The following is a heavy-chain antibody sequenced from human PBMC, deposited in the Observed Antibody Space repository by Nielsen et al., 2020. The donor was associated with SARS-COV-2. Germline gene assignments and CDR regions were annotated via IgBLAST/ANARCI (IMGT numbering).Heavy chain of an antibody. CDR3: AKDRAGATYARFDL. Sequence: GGSLRLSCAASGFTFSSYAMHWVRQAPGKGLEWVAIISHDGGDTYYADSVKGRFTISRDNSKNTLYLQMNSLRAEDTAVYYCAKDRAGATYARFDLWGQGTLVTVSS. D-gene: IGHD4/OR15-4a*01. J-gene: IGHJ4*02. CDR1: GFTFSSYA. CDR2: ISHDGGDT. V-gene: IGHV3-30-3*01.